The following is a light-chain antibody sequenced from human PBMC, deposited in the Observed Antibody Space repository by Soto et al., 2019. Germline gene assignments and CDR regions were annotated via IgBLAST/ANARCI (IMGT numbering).Light chain of an antibody. CDR3: QQYYSTPPT. V-gene: IGKV4-1*01. CDR1: QSLLYSSNNKNY. J-gene: IGKJ1*01. CDR2: WAS. Sequence: DIVMTQSPDSLAVSLGERATINCKSSQSLLYSSNNKNYLTWYQHKPGQPPKLLIYWASTRESGVPDRFSGSGSRTDFTLTISSLQAEDVAVYYCQQYYSTPPTFGQGTKVDIK.